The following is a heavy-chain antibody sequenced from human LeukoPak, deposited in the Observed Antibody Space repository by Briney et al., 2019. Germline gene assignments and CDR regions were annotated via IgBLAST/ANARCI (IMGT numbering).Heavy chain of an antibody. CDR2: IYYSGDT. Sequence: PSETLCLTCTVSGGSISSSNYYWGWIRQPPGKGQEWIGSIYYSGDTFYNPSLKSRVTISVDTSMNQFSLKLSSVTAADTAVYYCARGDNDSSGYYGAFDIWGQGTMVTVSS. CDR3: ARGDNDSSGYYGAFDI. CDR1: GGSISSSNYY. V-gene: IGHV4-39*01. J-gene: IGHJ3*02. D-gene: IGHD3-22*01.